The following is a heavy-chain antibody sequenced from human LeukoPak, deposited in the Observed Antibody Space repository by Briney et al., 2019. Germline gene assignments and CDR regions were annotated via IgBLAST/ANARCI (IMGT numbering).Heavy chain of an antibody. CDR3: ARGDSGGWYLFVY. D-gene: IGHD6-19*01. J-gene: IGHJ4*02. Sequence: PSETLSLTCTVSGGSISSYYWSWIRQPPGKGLEWIGYIYYSGSTNYNPSLKSRVTISVDTSKNQFSLKLSSVTAADTAVYYCARGDSGGWYLFVYWGQGTLVTVSS. CDR1: GGSISSYY. CDR2: IYYSGST. V-gene: IGHV4-59*08.